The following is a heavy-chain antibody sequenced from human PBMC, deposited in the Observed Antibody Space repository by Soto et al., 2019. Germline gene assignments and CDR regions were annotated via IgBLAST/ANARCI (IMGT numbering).Heavy chain of an antibody. Sequence: SETLSLTCTFSGCSISSGGYYLSWIRQHPGKGLEWIGYIYYSGSTYYNPSLKSRVTISVDTSKNQFSLKLSSVTAADTAVYYCASLWADYFDYWGQGTLVTVSS. D-gene: IGHD7-27*01. CDR3: ASLWADYFDY. CDR2: IYYSGST. J-gene: IGHJ4*02. V-gene: IGHV4-31*03. CDR1: GCSISSGGYY.